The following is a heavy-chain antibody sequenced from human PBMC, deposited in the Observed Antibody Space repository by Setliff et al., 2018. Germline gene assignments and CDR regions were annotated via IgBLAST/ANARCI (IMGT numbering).Heavy chain of an antibody. CDR1: GGSISSSSYY. Sequence: SETLSLTCTVSGGSISSSSYYWGWIRQPPGKGLEWIGSIYYRGSTYYNPSLKSRVTISVDTSKNQFSLKLSSVTAADTAVYYCARDEGSSYFYGMDVWGQGTTVTVSS. J-gene: IGHJ6*02. V-gene: IGHV4-39*07. CDR2: IYYRGST. D-gene: IGHD6-13*01. CDR3: ARDEGSSYFYGMDV.